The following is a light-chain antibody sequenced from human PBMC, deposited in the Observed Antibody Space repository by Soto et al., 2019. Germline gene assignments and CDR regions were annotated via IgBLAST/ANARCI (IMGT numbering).Light chain of an antibody. CDR3: MQALQTLWT. Sequence: EIVMTQSPLSLPVTPGEPASISCRSSQSLLHSNGYNYLDWYLQKPGQSPQLLIYLGSNRASGVPDRFSGSGSGPDFTLTISRVEAEDVGVYYCMQALQTLWTFGQGTQVELK. V-gene: IGKV2-28*01. J-gene: IGKJ1*01. CDR2: LGS. CDR1: QSLLHSNGYNY.